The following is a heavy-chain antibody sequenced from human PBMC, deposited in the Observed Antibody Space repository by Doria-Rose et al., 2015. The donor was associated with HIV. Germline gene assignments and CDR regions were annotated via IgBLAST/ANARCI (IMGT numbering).Heavy chain of an antibody. CDR3: AKAPIIGPKYYFYMDV. V-gene: IGHV3-9*01. CDR2: ISCDSGAK. J-gene: IGHJ6*03. Sequence: VQLVQSGGGLVQPGRSLRLSCVGSGLSFESYAMHWVRLAPGKGLEWVAGISCDSGAKGNADSVECRFTISRDNAKKSVYLEMRSLRPEDAAFYYCAKAPIIGPKYYFYMDVWGKGTSVTVSS. CDR1: GLSFESYA. D-gene: IGHD3-3*01.